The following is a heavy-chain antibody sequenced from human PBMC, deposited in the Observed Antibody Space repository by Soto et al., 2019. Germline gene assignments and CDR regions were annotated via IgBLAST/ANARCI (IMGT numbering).Heavy chain of an antibody. CDR1: GFTFDDYA. Sequence: EVQLVESGGGLVQPGRSLRLSCAASGFTFDDYAMHWVRQSPGKGLEWVSHISWSNGNTAYADSVKGRFTISSDNAKNSLYLQRNSLIPDDTAFYYCAKDDCGANCFIGCWGQWIMVTVSS. D-gene: IGHD2-21*01. V-gene: IGHV3-9*01. CDR3: AKDDCGANCFIGC. CDR2: ISWSNGNT. J-gene: IGHJ4*02.